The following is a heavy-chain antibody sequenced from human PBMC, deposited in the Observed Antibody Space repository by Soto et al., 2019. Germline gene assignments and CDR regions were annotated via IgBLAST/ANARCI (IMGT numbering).Heavy chain of an antibody. CDR2: IKSKIDGGTT. CDR3: TTDAHFTMILVCFGY. D-gene: IGHD3-22*01. CDR1: GFTFTTAW. J-gene: IGHJ4*01. V-gene: IGHV3-15*07. Sequence: PGGSLRLSCAASGFTFTTAWINWVRQAPGKGLEWVGRIKSKIDGGTTDFAATVKGRFAISRDDSRNMVYFQMNSLEIEDTAVYYCTTDAHFTMILVCFGYWGLETLLTVSS.